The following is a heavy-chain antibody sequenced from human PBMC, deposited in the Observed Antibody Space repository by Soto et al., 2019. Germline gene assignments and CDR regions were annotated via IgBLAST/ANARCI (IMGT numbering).Heavy chain of an antibody. V-gene: IGHV3-30-3*01. CDR2: ISYDGGDK. D-gene: IGHD1-1*01. CDR3: ARETTSDAFDI. Sequence: PGGSLRLSCGASGFTFNTYTLHWVRQAPGKGLEWVALISYDGGDKYYADSVKGRFTISRDNSKNTLFLQMNSLRTEDTAVYYCARETTSDAFDIWGQGTVVS. J-gene: IGHJ3*02. CDR1: GFTFNTYT.